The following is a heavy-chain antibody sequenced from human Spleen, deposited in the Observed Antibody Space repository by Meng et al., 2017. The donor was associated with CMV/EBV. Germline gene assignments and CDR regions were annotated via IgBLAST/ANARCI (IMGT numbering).Heavy chain of an antibody. Sequence: QGQLVGCGGGLVKPGGSLRLSCAASGFTFSDYYMSWIRQAPGKGLEWVSYISSSSSYTNYADSVKGRFTISRDNAKNSLYLQMNSLRAEDTAVYYCARGGSIAVAGFDYWGQGTLVTVSS. CDR3: ARGGSIAVAGFDY. CDR1: GFTFSDYY. V-gene: IGHV3-11*05. CDR2: ISSSSSYT. D-gene: IGHD6-19*01. J-gene: IGHJ4*02.